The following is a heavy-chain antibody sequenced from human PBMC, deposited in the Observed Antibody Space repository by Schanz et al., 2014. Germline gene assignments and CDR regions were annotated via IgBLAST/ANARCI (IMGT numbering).Heavy chain of an antibody. CDR3: AKVAPAATYLDY. CDR1: GLTFSDYY. D-gene: IGHD2-2*01. Sequence: QVQLVESGGGLVKPGGSLRLSCAASGLTFSDYYMSWIRQAPGKGLEWVSYISSSSSYTNYADSVKGRFTISRDNAKNSLYLQMNSLRAEDTAVYYCAKVAPAATYLDYWGQGTLVTVSS. J-gene: IGHJ4*02. CDR2: ISSSSSYT. V-gene: IGHV3-11*05.